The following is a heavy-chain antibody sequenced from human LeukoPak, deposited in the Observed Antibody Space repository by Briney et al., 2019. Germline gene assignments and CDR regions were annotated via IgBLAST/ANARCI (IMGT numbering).Heavy chain of an antibody. V-gene: IGHV4-61*02. CDR1: GGSIRSGSYY. J-gene: IGHJ4*02. D-gene: IGHD3-22*01. Sequence: SQTLSLTCTVSGGSIRSGSYYWSWIRQPAGKGLEWIGRIYTSGSTNYNPSLKSRVTISVDTSKNQFSLKLSSVTAADTAVYYCARGDYYDSSGYFPPRFDYWGQGTLVTVSS. CDR3: ARGDYYDSSGYFPPRFDY. CDR2: IYTSGST.